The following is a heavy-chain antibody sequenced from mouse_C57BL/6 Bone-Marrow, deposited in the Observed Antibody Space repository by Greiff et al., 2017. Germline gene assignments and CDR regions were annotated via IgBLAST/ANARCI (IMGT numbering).Heavy chain of an antibody. CDR2: INPSNGGT. Sequence: VQLQQPGTELVKPGASVKLPCKASGYTFTSYWMHWVKQRPGQGLEWIGNINPSNGGTNYNEKFKSKATLTVDESSSTAYMQLSSLTYEDSAVYFCAREGKYAYYDYCRWFGYWDQGTLVTVSA. CDR1: GYTFTSYW. D-gene: IGHD1-1*01. J-gene: IGHJ3*01. CDR3: AREGKYAYYDYCRWFGY. V-gene: IGHV1-53*01.